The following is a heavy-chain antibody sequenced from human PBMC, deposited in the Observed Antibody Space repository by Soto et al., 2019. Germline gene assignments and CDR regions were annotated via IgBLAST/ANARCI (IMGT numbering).Heavy chain of an antibody. CDR3: ARDGYYDSSGYRSYFDY. J-gene: IGHJ4*02. V-gene: IGHV1-18*01. CDR1: GYTFTSYG. Sequence: ASVKVSCKASGYTFTSYGISWVRQAPGQGLEWMGWISAYNGNTNYAQKLQGRVTMTTDTSTSTAYMELRSLRSDDTAVYYCARDGYYDSSGYRSYFDYWGQGPLVTGSS. D-gene: IGHD3-22*01. CDR2: ISAYNGNT.